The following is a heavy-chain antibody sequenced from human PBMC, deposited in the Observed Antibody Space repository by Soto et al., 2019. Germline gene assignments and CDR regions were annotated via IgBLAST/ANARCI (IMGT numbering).Heavy chain of an antibody. J-gene: IGHJ5*02. CDR2: IHYRGNT. CDR1: GGSFTSGDYY. Sequence: TLSLTCTVSGGSFTSGDYYWSWLRQHPGKGLEWIGYIHYRGNTYYNPSLKSRISMSVDTSKNQFSLEVNSVTAADTAVYYCVRGSLYKFDSSGTELWFDPWGQVSMVTVSS. CDR3: VRGSLYKFDSSGTELWFDP. V-gene: IGHV4-31*03. D-gene: IGHD6-19*01.